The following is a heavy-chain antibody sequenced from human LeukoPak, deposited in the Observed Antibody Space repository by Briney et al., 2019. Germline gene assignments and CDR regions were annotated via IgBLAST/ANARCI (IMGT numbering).Heavy chain of an antibody. J-gene: IGHJ4*02. V-gene: IGHV4-61*01. CDR1: GGSLRSGLYY. Sequence: SETLPLTRPCSGGSLRSGLYYKICIRQPPGKGLEWIGYIYYSGSTNYNPSLKSRVTISADTSKNQFSLKMSSVTTADTAVYCRESTASRIDYWGQGNLVTVSS. CDR2: IYYSGST. CDR3: ESTASRIDY. D-gene: IGHD6-13*01.